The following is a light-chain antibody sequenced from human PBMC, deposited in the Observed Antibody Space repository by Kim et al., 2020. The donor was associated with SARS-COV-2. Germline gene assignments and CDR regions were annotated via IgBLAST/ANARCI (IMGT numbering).Light chain of an antibody. Sequence: QSVLTQPASVSGSPGQPITISCTGTTSDIGRSDFVSWYQQHPGQAPKLLIFDVRNRPSGVSARFSGSKSGNTASLIIAGLHPGDEADYYCSSYTSDTTVLFGGGTQLTVL. CDR1: TSDIGRSDF. J-gene: IGLJ2*01. V-gene: IGLV2-14*03. CDR3: SSYTSDTTVL. CDR2: DVR.